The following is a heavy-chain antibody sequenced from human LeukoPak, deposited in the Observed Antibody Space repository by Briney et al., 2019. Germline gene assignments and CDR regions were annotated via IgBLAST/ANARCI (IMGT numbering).Heavy chain of an antibody. CDR2: INSGGRT. J-gene: IGHJ5*02. V-gene: IGHV1-46*01. D-gene: IGHD3-22*01. CDR3: VRDDSSGYRRLDP. Sequence: GASVKVSCKASGYTSTSYYMHWARQAPGQGLEWMGIINSGGRTTYAQKFKGRVTMTRDTSTSTVYMELSGLRSEDTAVFYCVRDDSSGYRRLDPWGQGTLVTVSS. CDR1: GYTSTSYY.